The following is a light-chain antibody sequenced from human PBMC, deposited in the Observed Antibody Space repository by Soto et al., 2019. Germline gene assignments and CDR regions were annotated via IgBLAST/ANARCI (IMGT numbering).Light chain of an antibody. CDR1: QSVSNN. CDR3: QQYNNWPIT. Sequence: DKVMTQSPATLSVSPGERATLSFGASQSVSNNLAWYQQKPGQTPRLLIYAASTRATDIPARFSGSGSGTEFTLTISSLQSEDFAIYYCQQYNNWPITFGQGTRLEI. J-gene: IGKJ5*01. CDR2: AAS. V-gene: IGKV3-15*01.